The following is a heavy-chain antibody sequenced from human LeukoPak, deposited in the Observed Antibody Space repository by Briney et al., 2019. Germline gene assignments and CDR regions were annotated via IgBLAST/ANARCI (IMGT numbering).Heavy chain of an antibody. CDR3: ARERLITIFGVVIISWFDP. CDR1: GFTFSNYW. Sequence: GGSLRLSCAASGFTFSNYWMSWVRQAPGKGLEWVANIRQDGSEKYYVDSVKGRFTISRDNAKNSLYLQMNSLRAEDTAVYYCARERLITIFGVVIISWFDPWGQGTLVTVSS. J-gene: IGHJ5*02. V-gene: IGHV3-7*01. D-gene: IGHD3-3*01. CDR2: IRQDGSEK.